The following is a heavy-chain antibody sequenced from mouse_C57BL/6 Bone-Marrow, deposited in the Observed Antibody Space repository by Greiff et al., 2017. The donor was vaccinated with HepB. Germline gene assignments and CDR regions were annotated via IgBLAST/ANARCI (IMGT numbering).Heavy chain of an antibody. CDR1: GFTFSSYA. J-gene: IGHJ2*01. Sequence: EAQLVESGGGLVKPGGSLKLSCAASGFTFSSYAMSWVRQTPEKRLEWVATISDGGSYTYYPDNVKGRFTISRDNAKNNLYLQMSHLKSEDTAMYYCARDFDYDGGYWGQGTTLTVSS. D-gene: IGHD2-4*01. CDR2: ISDGGSYT. CDR3: ARDFDYDGGY. V-gene: IGHV5-4*01.